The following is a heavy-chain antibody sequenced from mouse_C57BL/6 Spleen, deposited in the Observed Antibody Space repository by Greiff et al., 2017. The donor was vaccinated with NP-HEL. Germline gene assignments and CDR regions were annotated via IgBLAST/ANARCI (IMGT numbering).Heavy chain of an antibody. V-gene: IGHV5-17*01. J-gene: IGHJ1*03. CDR3: ATPRSSYWYFDV. CDR2: ISSGSSTI. D-gene: IGHD1-1*01. CDR1: GFTFSDYG. Sequence: EVKLMESGGGLVKPGGSLKLSCAASGFTFSDYGMHWVRQAPEKGLEWVAYISSGSSTIYYADTVKGRFTISRDNAKNTLFLQMTSLRSEDTAMYYCATPRSSYWYFDVWGTGTTVTVSS.